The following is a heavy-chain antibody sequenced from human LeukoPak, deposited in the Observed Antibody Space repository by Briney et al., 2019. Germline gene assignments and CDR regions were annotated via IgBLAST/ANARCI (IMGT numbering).Heavy chain of an antibody. V-gene: IGHV4-59*01. Sequence: SETLSLTCTVSGGSISTYYWTWIRQPPGKGLEWIGNIYYSGSTNYNPSLKSRVTISVDTSKNQFSLKLSSVTAADTAVYYCARGVRYWGQGTLVTVSS. CDR2: IYYSGST. J-gene: IGHJ4*02. CDR3: ARGVRY. D-gene: IGHD3-16*01. CDR1: GGSISTYY.